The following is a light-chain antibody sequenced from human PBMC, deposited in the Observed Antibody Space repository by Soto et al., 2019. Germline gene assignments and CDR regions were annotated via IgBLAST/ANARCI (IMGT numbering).Light chain of an antibody. J-gene: IGKJ4*01. CDR2: GTA. V-gene: IGKV1-17*03. Sequence: DIQLTQSPSAMSASVGDRVTITCRASQGIGTLLTWFQQKPGRVPKRLIYGTANLQNGVPTRFSGTGSGTEFTLTISSLQPEDFATYYCLQHAGYPCTFGGGTKVEIK. CDR3: LQHAGYPCT. CDR1: QGIGTL.